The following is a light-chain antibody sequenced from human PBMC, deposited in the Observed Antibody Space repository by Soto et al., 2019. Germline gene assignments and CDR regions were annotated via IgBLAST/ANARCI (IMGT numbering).Light chain of an antibody. CDR3: SSDAGAVA. V-gene: IGLV2-23*01. Sequence: QSVLTQPASVSGSPGQSITISCTGTSGDVGTYNLVSWYQHHPGKAPKLMIYEGSNRPSGVSHRFSGSQSGNTASLTISGLQAEDEADYYCSSDAGAVAFGGGTKLTVL. J-gene: IGLJ2*01. CDR2: EGS. CDR1: SGDVGTYNL.